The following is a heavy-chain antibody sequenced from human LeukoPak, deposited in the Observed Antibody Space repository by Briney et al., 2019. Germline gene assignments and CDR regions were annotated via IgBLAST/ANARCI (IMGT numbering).Heavy chain of an antibody. D-gene: IGHD2-15*01. CDR3: AREQFSAAPQDAFDI. Sequence: GASVKVSCKASGGTFSSYAISWVRQAPGQGLEWMGGIIPIFGTANYAQKFQGRVTITADESTSTAYMELSSLRSADTAVYYCAREQFSAAPQDAFDIWGQGTMVTVSS. V-gene: IGHV1-69*01. J-gene: IGHJ3*02. CDR2: IIPIFGTA. CDR1: GGTFSSYA.